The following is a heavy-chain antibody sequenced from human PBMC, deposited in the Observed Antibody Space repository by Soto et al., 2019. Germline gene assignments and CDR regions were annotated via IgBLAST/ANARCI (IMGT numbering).Heavy chain of an antibody. V-gene: IGHV3-30-3*01. Sequence: VQLVESGGGVVQPGRSLRLSCAASGFTFSSYPMHWVRQAPGKGLEWVAVISDDGGNKYYADSVKGRFTISRDNSKNTLYLQMNSLRAEDTAMYYCARAGGYGDYQVDYWGQGTLVTVSS. J-gene: IGHJ4*02. CDR2: ISDDGGNK. CDR3: ARAGGYGDYQVDY. D-gene: IGHD4-17*01. CDR1: GFTFSSYP.